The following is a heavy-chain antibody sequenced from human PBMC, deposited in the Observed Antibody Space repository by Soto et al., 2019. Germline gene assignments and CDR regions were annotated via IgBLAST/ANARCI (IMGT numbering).Heavy chain of an antibody. V-gene: IGHV3-66*01. Sequence: VQLVESGGDLVQPGGSLRLSCAASGFTVSSNYMNWVRQAPGKGLEWVSIIYARGSTYYADSVKGRFTISRDNSKNMLYLQMNSLRAEDTAVYYCARDPDYGHYRVSYGMDVWGQWTTVTVSS. CDR2: IYARGST. CDR3: ARDPDYGHYRVSYGMDV. J-gene: IGHJ6*02. CDR1: GFTVSSNY. D-gene: IGHD4-17*01.